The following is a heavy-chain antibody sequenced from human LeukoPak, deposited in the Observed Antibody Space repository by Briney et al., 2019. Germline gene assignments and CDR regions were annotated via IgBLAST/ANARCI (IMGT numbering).Heavy chain of an antibody. CDR2: VTGGADTT. CDR3: AKGLSMEPRLDL. CDR1: GFTCASYS. Sequence: GGSLRLSCAASGFTCASYSMYWVRQAPGKGLEWVSGVTGGADTTYYADSVKGRFTISRDNSKNTVYLQMSSLRAEDAAVYYCAKGLSMEPRLDLWGQGTLVTVSS. V-gene: IGHV3-23*01. J-gene: IGHJ5*02. D-gene: IGHD1-1*01.